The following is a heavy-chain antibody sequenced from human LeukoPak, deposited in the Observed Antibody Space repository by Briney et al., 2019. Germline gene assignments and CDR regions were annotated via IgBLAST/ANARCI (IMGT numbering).Heavy chain of an antibody. J-gene: IGHJ3*02. CDR3: ARSRYCTSTSCFHDAFDI. D-gene: IGHD2-2*01. CDR1: GFTFSSYA. CDR2: ISYDGSNK. V-gene: IGHV3-30-3*01. Sequence: PGGSLRLSCTASGFTFSSYAMHWVRQAPGKGLEWVAVISYDGSNKYYADSVKGRFTISRDNSKNTLSLQMNSLRVEDTAVYYCARSRYCTSTSCFHDAFDIWGQGTMVTVSS.